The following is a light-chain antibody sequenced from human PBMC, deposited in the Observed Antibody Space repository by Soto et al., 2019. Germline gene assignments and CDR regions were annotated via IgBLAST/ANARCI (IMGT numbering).Light chain of an antibody. V-gene: IGKV1-39*01. J-gene: IGKJ5*01. Sequence: DIQMTQSPSSLSASVGDRVTITCRASQSISSYLNWYQQKPGKAPKLLIYAASSLQSGVPSRFSGSGSGTDFTLTISSLQPEDFATYYCQQSYSTPTTFDQGTRLRL. CDR1: QSISSY. CDR3: QQSYSTPTT. CDR2: AAS.